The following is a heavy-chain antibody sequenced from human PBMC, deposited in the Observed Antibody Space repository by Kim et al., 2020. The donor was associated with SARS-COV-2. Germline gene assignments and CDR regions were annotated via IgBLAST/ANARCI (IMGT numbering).Heavy chain of an antibody. J-gene: IGHJ4*02. V-gene: IGHV1-69*13. CDR3: AREWQLVLDH. CDR1: GDNFNIYV. CDR2: IIAVFGTV. Sequence: SVKVSCKASGDNFNIYVLAWVRQAPGHGLEWMGDIIAVFGTVNYAPKFQGRVTITADESTNTAFMELSSLKSDDTAVYYCAREWQLVLDHWGQGSLVTV. D-gene: IGHD6-6*01.